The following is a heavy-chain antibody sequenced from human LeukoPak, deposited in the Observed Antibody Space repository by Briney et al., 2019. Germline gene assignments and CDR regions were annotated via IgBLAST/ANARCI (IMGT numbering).Heavy chain of an antibody. CDR3: ARVPSVYYYDSSGYPLTNFDY. V-gene: IGHV1-18*04. CDR1: GYTFTGYY. CDR2: ISAYNGNT. Sequence: GASVKVSCKASGYTFTGYYMHWVRQAPGQGLEWMGWISAYNGNTNYAQKLQGRVTMTTDTSTSTAYMELRSLRSDDTAVYYCARVPSVYYYDSSGYPLTNFDYWGQGTLVTVSS. J-gene: IGHJ4*02. D-gene: IGHD3-22*01.